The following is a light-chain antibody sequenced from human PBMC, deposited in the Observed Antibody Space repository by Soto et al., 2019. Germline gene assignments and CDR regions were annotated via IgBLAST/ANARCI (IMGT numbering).Light chain of an antibody. V-gene: IGKV3-15*01. CDR1: QSVNSD. J-gene: IGKJ1*01. CDR3: QQNNNWPRT. CDR2: GAS. Sequence: ETVMTQSPATLSVSPGERATLSCRACQSVNSDLAWYQKKPGQAPRLLIYGASTRATGIPARFSGGGSGTEFTLTISSLQSEDFAVYYCQQNNNWPRTFGQGTKVEIK.